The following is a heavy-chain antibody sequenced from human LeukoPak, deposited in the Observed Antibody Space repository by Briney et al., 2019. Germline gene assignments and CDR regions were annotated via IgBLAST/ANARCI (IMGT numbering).Heavy chain of an antibody. CDR2: IYYSGNT. CDR3: ATSPLYSSSSPYFQH. CDR1: GGSISSTSFY. Sequence: SETLSLTCSVSGGSISSTSFYWGWIRQPPGKGLEWIGSIYYSGNTYYNPSLKSRVTISVDTSKNQFSLKLSSVTAADTAVYYCATSPLYSSSSPYFQHWGQGTLVTVSS. D-gene: IGHD6-13*01. V-gene: IGHV4-39*07. J-gene: IGHJ1*01.